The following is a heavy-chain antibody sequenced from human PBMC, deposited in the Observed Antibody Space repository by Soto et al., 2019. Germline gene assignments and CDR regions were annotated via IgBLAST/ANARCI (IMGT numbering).Heavy chain of an antibody. CDR1: GGSVRDGSYF. V-gene: IGHV4-61*01. J-gene: IGHJ5*02. CDR3: AGYNWNYYFDP. CDR2: IYHSGST. Sequence: SETLSLTCTVSGGSVRDGSYFWAWLRQPPGKGLEWIGHIYHSGSTIYNPSLKSRVTISIDTSKSQFSLNLNSMTAADTAVYYCAGYNWNYYFDPWGQGTLVTVSS. D-gene: IGHD1-7*01.